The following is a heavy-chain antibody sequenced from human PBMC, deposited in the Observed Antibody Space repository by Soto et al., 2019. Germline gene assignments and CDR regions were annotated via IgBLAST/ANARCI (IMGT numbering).Heavy chain of an antibody. CDR2: ISGSGGST. V-gene: IGHV3-23*01. J-gene: IGHJ6*02. Sequence: PGGSLRLSCAASGFTFSSYAMSRVRQAPGKGLEWVSAISGSGGSTYYADSVKGRFTISRDNSKNTLYLQMNSLRAEDTAVYYCAKSRSSWAPPYYYGMDVWGQGTTVTGSS. CDR3: AKSRSSWAPPYYYGMDV. D-gene: IGHD6-13*01. CDR1: GFTFSSYA.